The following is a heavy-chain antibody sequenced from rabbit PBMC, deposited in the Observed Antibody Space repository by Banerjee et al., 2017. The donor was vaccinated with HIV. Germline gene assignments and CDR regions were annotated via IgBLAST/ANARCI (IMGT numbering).Heavy chain of an antibody. V-gene: IGHV1S40*01. Sequence: QSLEESGGDLVKPGASLTLTCTASGFSFSNNYVMCWVRQAPGKGLEWIACIYMDSGRTWYASWVNGRFTISKTSSTTVTLQMTSLTAADTATYFCARDAFTYSNINLRGPGTLVTVS. CDR2: IYMDSGRT. CDR1: GFSFSNNYV. J-gene: IGHJ4*01. CDR3: ARDAFTYSNINL. D-gene: IGHD6-1*01.